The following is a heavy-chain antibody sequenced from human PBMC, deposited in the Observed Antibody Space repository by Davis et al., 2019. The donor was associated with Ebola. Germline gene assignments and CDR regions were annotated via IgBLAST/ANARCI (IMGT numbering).Heavy chain of an antibody. V-gene: IGHV5-51*01. CDR2: IYPGDSSS. CDR1: GYSFSNQW. D-gene: IGHD3-3*01. J-gene: IGHJ4*02. Sequence: PGGSLRLSCKASGYSFSNQWIGWVRQMPGKGLEWMAIIYPGDSSSNYGPSFQGQVTISADNSINTAYLQWSSLKASDTAMYYCTRRDFWSGVDYWGQGTLVTVSS. CDR3: TRRDFWSGVDY.